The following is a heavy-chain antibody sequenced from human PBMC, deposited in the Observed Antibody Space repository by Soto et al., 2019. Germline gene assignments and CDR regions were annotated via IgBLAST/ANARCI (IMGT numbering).Heavy chain of an antibody. V-gene: IGHV3-33*01. CDR1: GFTFSSYA. CDR3: ARVVGRHYGSGSYSGVDV. J-gene: IGHJ6*02. Sequence: QVQLVESGGGVVQPGRSLRLSCTASGFTFSSYAMHWVRQAPGKGLEWVAVIWYDGSNKYYADSVKGRFTISRDNSKNTLYLEMNSLRAEDTAFYYCARVVGRHYGSGSYSGVDVWGQGTTVTVSS. D-gene: IGHD3-10*01. CDR2: IWYDGSNK.